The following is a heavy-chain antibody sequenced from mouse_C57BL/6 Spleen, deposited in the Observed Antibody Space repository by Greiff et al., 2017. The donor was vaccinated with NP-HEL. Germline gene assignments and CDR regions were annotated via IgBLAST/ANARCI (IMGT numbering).Heavy chain of an antibody. J-gene: IGHJ2*01. V-gene: IGHV5-17*01. CDR1: GFSFSDYG. CDR3: ARPGCDD. CDR2: ISSGSSTI. Sequence: EVKLMESGGGSVKPGGSLKLSCAASGFSFSDYGMHWVRQAPEKGLAWVAYISSGSSTIYYADTVKGRFTISRDNAKNTLFLQMTSLRAEDTAMYYCARPGCDDWGQGTTLTVSS.